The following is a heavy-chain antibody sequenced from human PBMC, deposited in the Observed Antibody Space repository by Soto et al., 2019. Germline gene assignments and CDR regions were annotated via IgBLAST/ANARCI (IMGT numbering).Heavy chain of an antibody. CDR1: GYSFSTHL. J-gene: IGHJ3*02. CDR2: IYPGDSEA. V-gene: IGHV5-51*01. Sequence: PGESLKISCKGSGYSFSTHLLSWVRQMPGKGLEYMGIIYPGDSEARYSPSFQAQVTLSADKSISTAYLQWTSLKASDTAIYFCARATGSTPRFEDPFDIVGQRKIVTFSS. CDR3: ARATGSTPRFEDPFDI. D-gene: IGHD4-4*01.